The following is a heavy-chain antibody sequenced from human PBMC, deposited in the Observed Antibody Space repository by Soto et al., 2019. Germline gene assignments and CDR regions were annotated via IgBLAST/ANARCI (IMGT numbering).Heavy chain of an antibody. Sequence: GGSLRLSCAASGFTFSSYAMHWVRQAPGKGLEWVAVISYDGNNKYYADSVKGRFTISRDNSKNTLYLQMNSLRAEDTAVYYCARVHPLIAPPKGDYYYGMDVWGQGTTVTVSS. CDR3: ARVHPLIAPPKGDYYYGMDV. J-gene: IGHJ6*02. D-gene: IGHD2-8*01. V-gene: IGHV3-30-3*01. CDR2: ISYDGNNK. CDR1: GFTFSSYA.